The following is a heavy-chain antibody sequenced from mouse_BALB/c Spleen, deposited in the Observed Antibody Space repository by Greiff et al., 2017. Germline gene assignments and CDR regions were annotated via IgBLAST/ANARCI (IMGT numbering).Heavy chain of an antibody. CDR3: VSMYGDFDY. V-gene: IGHV2-9-2*01. CDR2: IWTGGGT. CDR1: GFSLTSYD. J-gene: IGHJ2*01. D-gene: IGHD2-10*02. Sequence: VKLVESGPGLVAPSQCLSITCTVSGFSLTSYDISWIRQPPGKGLAWLGVIWTGGGTNYYSAFMSRLSISKDNSKSQVFLKMNSLQTDDTAIYYCVSMYGDFDYWGQGTTLTVSS.